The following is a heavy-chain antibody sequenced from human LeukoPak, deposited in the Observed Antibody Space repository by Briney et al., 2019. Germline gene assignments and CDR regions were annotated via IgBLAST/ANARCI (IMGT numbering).Heavy chain of an antibody. CDR2: IKQDGSEK. J-gene: IGHJ6*02. Sequence: GGSLRLSCAASGFTFSSYWMSWVRQAPGKGLEWVANIKQDGSEKYYVDSVKGRFTIPRDNAKNSLYLQMNSLRAEDTAVYYCARDGGRTAYYYDSSGYYPYYYYYGMDVWGQGTTVTVSS. D-gene: IGHD3-22*01. V-gene: IGHV3-7*01. CDR1: GFTFSSYW. CDR3: ARDGGRTAYYYDSSGYYPYYYYYGMDV.